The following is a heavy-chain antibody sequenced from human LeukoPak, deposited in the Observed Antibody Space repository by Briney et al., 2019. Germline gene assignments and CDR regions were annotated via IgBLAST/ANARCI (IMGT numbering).Heavy chain of an antibody. CDR3: AKDFYYDSSGYYFDAFDI. J-gene: IGHJ3*02. D-gene: IGHD3-22*01. CDR1: GFTFSGYG. Sequence: GGSLRLSCAASGFTFSGYGMHWVRQAPGKGLEWVAFIRSDGSNKYYADSVKGRFTISRDNSKNTLYLQMNSLRAEDTAVYYCAKDFYYDSSGYYFDAFDIWGQGTMVTVSS. V-gene: IGHV3-30*02. CDR2: IRSDGSNK.